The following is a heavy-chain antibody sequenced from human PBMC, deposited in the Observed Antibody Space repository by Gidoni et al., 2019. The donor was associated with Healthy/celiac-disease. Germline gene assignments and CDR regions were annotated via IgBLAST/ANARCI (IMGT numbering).Heavy chain of an antibody. D-gene: IGHD4-17*01. J-gene: IGHJ4*02. CDR3: AKLLIYGDYSEGVDY. Sequence: VAVISYDGSNKYYADSVKGRFTISRDNSKNTLYLQMNSLRAEDTAVYYCAKLLIYGDYSEGVDYWGQGTLVTVSS. CDR2: ISYDGSNK. V-gene: IGHV3-30*18.